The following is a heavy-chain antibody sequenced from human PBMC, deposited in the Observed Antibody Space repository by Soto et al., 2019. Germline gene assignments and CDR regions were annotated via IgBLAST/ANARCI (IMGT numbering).Heavy chain of an antibody. V-gene: IGHV5-51*01. CDR2: IYPGDSDT. Sequence: GESLKISCKGSGYSFTSYWIGWVRQMPGKGLEWMGIIYPGDSDTRYSPSFQGQVTISADKSISTAYLQWSSLKASDTAMYYCARSGYDFCSGYYTEVRNYYYYMDVWGKGTTVTVSS. CDR1: GYSFTSYW. D-gene: IGHD3-3*01. CDR3: ARSGYDFCSGYYTEVRNYYYYMDV. J-gene: IGHJ6*03.